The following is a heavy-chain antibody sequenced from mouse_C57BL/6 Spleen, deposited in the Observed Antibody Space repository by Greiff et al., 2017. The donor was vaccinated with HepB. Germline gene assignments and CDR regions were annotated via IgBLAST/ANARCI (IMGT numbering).Heavy chain of an antibody. CDR3: ARDLYDYDAWFAY. CDR1: GFTFSDYG. Sequence: EVQGVESGGGLVKPGGSLKLSCAASGFTFSDYGMHWVRQAPEKGLEWVAYISSGSSTIYYADTVKGRFTISRDNAKNTLFLQMTSLRSEDMAMYYCARDLYDYDAWFAYWGQGTLVTVSA. CDR2: ISSGSSTI. J-gene: IGHJ3*01. V-gene: IGHV5-17*01. D-gene: IGHD2-4*01.